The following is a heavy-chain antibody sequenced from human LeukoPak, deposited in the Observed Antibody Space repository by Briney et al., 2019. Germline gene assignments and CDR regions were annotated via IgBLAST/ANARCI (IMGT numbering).Heavy chain of an antibody. J-gene: IGHJ2*01. V-gene: IGHV4-34*01. CDR1: SGSLSGYY. CDR3: ARGVDL. CDR2: ITHSGSA. Sequence: PSETLSLTCGVSSGSLSGYYWRWIRQPPGGGLEWLGEITHSGSANYNPSLKSRVTISGDTSKKQFSLNLTSVNAADTGIYYCARGVDLWGRGTPVTVSA.